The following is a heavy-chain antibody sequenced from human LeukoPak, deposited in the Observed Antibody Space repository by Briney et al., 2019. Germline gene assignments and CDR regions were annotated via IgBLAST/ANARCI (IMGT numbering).Heavy chain of an antibody. CDR1: GYTFTGYY. J-gene: IGHJ3*02. Sequence: ASVKVSCKASGYTFTGYYIHWVRQAPGQGLEWMGWINPNSGGTNYAQKFQGRVTMTRDTSTSTVYMELSSLRSEDTAVYYCARARPDAFDIWGQGTMVTVSS. CDR2: INPNSGGT. V-gene: IGHV1-2*02. CDR3: ARARPDAFDI.